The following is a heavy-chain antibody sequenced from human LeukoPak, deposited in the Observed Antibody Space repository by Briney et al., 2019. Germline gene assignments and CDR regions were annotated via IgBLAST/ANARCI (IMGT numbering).Heavy chain of an antibody. J-gene: IGHJ4*02. CDR2: IYHSGST. Sequence: SETLPLTCAVSGGSISSSKWWSWVRQPPGTGLEWIGEIYHSGSTNYNPSLKSRVTISVDKSKNQFSLKLSSVTAADTAVYYCARAPAYGYSFTVDYWGQGTLVTVSS. CDR1: GGSISSSKW. CDR3: ARAPAYGYSFTVDY. V-gene: IGHV4-4*02. D-gene: IGHD5-18*01.